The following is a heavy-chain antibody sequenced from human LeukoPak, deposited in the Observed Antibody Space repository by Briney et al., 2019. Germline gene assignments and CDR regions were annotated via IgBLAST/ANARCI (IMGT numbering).Heavy chain of an antibody. CDR2: IYHSGST. Sequence: PSETLSLTCTVSGYSISSGDYWGWIRQPPGKGMEWIGSIYHSGSTYYNLSLERRVTISVDTSKNQSSLKLSSVTAAATAVYYCARVERGYSYGPTYYYYYMDIWGKGTTVTVYS. CDR3: ARVERGYSYGPTYYYYYMDI. V-gene: IGHV4-38-2*02. D-gene: IGHD5-18*01. CDR1: GYSISSGDY. J-gene: IGHJ6*03.